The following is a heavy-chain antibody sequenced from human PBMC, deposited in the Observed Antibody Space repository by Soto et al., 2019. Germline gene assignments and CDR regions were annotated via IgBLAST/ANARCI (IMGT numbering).Heavy chain of an antibody. CDR2: ISYDGSNK. CDR3: AKEHYYGSCGYYPLTPLDY. D-gene: IGHD3-22*01. V-gene: IGHV3-30*18. Sequence: GGSLRLSCAASGFTFSSYGMHWVRQAPGKGLEWVAVISYDGSNKYYADSVKGRFTISMDNSKNTLYLQMNSLRAEDTAVYYCAKEHYYGSCGYYPLTPLDYWGQGTLVTVSS. J-gene: IGHJ4*02. CDR1: GFTFSSYG.